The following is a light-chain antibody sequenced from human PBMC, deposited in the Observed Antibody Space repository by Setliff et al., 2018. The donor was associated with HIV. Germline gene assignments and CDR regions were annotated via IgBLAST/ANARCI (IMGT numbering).Light chain of an antibody. CDR1: SSYVGGYSH. J-gene: IGLJ1*01. CDR3: SSYAITNTLP. Sequence: QSAMTQPASVSGSPGQSITISCTGTSSYVGGYSHVSWYQQHPGKAPKLIIYEVRNRHSGVSNRFSGSKSGNTASLTISGLRAEDEADYYCSSYAITNTLPFGTGTKVTVL. V-gene: IGLV2-14*01. CDR2: EVR.